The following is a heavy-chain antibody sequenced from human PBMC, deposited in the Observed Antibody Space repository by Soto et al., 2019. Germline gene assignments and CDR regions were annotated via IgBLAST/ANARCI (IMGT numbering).Heavy chain of an antibody. J-gene: IGHJ3*02. V-gene: IGHV3-33*01. D-gene: IGHD2-15*01. Sequence: PGGSLRLSCAASGFTFSSYGMHWVRQAPGKGLEWVAVIWYDGSNKYYADSVKGRFTISRDNSKNTLYLQMNSLRAEDTAVYYCASFPLGHCSGGSCFLKGKRSTQTRVDDAFDIWGQGTMVTVSS. CDR3: ASFPLGHCSGGSCFLKGKRSTQTRVDDAFDI. CDR2: IWYDGSNK. CDR1: GFTFSSYG.